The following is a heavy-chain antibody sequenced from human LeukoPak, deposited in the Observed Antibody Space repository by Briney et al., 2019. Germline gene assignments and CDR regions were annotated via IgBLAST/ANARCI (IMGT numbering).Heavy chain of an antibody. V-gene: IGHV4-59*08. CDR1: GGSISGYY. CDR3: ATGPMISGSYSFY. Sequence: PSETLSLTCTVSGGSISGYYYNWLRQPPGKGLEWIGYVFYSGNTNYNPSLKSRLTISVDTSKNQVSLNLNSVTAADTAVYYCATGPMISGSYSFYWGQGTLVTVSS. J-gene: IGHJ4*02. D-gene: IGHD3-10*01. CDR2: VFYSGNT.